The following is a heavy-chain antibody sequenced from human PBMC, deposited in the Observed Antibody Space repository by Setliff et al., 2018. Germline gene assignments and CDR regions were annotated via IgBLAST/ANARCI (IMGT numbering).Heavy chain of an antibody. Sequence: SETLSLTCAVSGYSISSGYNWGWIRQPPGKGLEWIASIYYRGSTSYNSSLKSRVTISVDTSKNQFSLKLSSVTAADTATYYCARAGPTVTFFRVLVISWWDPWGQGSLVTVSS. CDR2: IYYRGST. J-gene: IGHJ5*02. V-gene: IGHV4-38-2*01. D-gene: IGHD3-3*01. CDR1: GYSISSGYN. CDR3: ARAGPTVTFFRVLVISWWDP.